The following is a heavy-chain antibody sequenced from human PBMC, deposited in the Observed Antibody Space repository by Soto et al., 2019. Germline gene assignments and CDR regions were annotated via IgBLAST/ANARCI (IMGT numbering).Heavy chain of an antibody. D-gene: IGHD3-3*01. J-gene: IGHJ4*02. CDR3: TTGTGRSDFDY. CDR2: IKSKTEGGTT. V-gene: IGHV3-15*01. Sequence: GGSLRLSCEASGFSFSNAWMSWVRQAPGKGLEWIARIKSKTEGGTTDYAAPVKGRFTISRDDSKNTQYLQMNSLKNEDTAVYYCTTGTGRSDFDYWGRGTLVTVSS. CDR1: GFSFSNAW.